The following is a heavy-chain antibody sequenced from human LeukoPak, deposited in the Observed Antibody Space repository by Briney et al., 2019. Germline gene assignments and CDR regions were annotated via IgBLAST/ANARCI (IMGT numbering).Heavy chain of an antibody. CDR2: ISAYNGNT. CDR1: GYTFTSYG. J-gene: IGHJ6*03. CDR3: ARDIGQEWLLPHYYYYYMDV. V-gene: IGHV1-18*01. Sequence: RASVKVSCKASGYTFTSYGISWVRQAPGQGLEWMGWISAYNGNTNYAQKLRGRVTMTTDTSTSTAYMELRSLRSDDTAVYYCARDIGQEWLLPHYYYYYMDVWGKGTTVTVSS. D-gene: IGHD3-3*01.